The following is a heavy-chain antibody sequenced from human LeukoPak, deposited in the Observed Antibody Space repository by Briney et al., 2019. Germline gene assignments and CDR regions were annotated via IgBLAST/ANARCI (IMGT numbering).Heavy chain of an antibody. CDR3: ARLHVLRFLEWLQNQDAFDI. V-gene: IGHV4-30-4*08. CDR2: IYYSGST. J-gene: IGHJ3*02. CDR1: GGSISSGDYY. Sequence: SQTLSLTCTVSGGSISSGDYYWSWIRQPPGKGLEWIGYIYYSGSTYYNPSLKSRVTISVDTSKNQFSLKLSSVTAADTAVYYCARLHVLRFLEWLQNQDAFDIWGQGTMVTVSS. D-gene: IGHD3-3*01.